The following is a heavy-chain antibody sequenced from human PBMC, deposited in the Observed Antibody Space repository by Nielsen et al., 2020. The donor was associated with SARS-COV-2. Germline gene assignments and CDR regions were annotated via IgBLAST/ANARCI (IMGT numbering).Heavy chain of an antibody. CDR2: INSAGDVT. CDR3: AKVAPTYIAAAAANY. D-gene: IGHD6-13*01. J-gene: IGHJ4*02. V-gene: IGHV3-23*01. Sequence: GSLRLSCAASGFTFRKYAMSWVRQAPGKGLEWVSSINSAGDVTYYTGSVKGRFTVSRDNSKSMVYLQMHSLRVEDSALYYCAKVAPTYIAAAAANYWGQGIVVTVSS. CDR1: GFTFRKYA.